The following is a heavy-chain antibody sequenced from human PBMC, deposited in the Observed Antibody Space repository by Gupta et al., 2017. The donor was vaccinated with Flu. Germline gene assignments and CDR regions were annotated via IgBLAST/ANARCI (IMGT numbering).Heavy chain of an antibody. CDR1: GDSISAYS. J-gene: IGHJ4*02. D-gene: IGHD2-8*01. V-gene: IGHV4-59*07. CDR2: IYNTGST. Sequence: QVQLQESGPGLVKPSDTLSLTCTVSGDSISAYSWNWIRQSPGKGLEWIGYIYNTGSTNYNPSLRSRATISEDTSRTQSSLELQSVTAADTAVYFCARGNGFIGFDYWGPGTVVIVSS. CDR3: ARGNGFIGFDY.